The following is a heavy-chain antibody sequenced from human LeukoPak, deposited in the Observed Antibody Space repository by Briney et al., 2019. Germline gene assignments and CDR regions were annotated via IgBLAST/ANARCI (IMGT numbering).Heavy chain of an antibody. Sequence: RGESLQMSCKGSGYSFSNYWIAWVRQMPGKGREGMGIIFPGDTDPKYSPSFQGQVTISADKSINTAYLQWSSLTASDTAIYYCARLTDYYDSSGYYRNYNWFDPWGQGTLVTVSS. D-gene: IGHD3-22*01. CDR1: GYSFSNYW. V-gene: IGHV5-51*01. CDR2: IFPGDTDP. J-gene: IGHJ5*02. CDR3: ARLTDYYDSSGYYRNYNWFDP.